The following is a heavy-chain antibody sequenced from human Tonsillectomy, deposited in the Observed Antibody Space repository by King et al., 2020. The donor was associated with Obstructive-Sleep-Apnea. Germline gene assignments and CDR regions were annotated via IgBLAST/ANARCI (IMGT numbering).Heavy chain of an antibody. CDR1: GSSLSTSGVG. D-gene: IGHD3-3*01. J-gene: IGHJ4*02. Sequence: ITFKESGPTLLKPTHTLTLTCTFSGSSLSTSGVGVGWIGQPPGKALEWLEPIYWDDDKHSSPSRKSRLTITKETSKNQVVLTMTNMDPVDTATYYCAHRTRYDFWWHNWGQGTLVTVSS. V-gene: IGHV2-5*02. CDR3: AHRTRYDFWWHN. CDR2: IYWDDDK.